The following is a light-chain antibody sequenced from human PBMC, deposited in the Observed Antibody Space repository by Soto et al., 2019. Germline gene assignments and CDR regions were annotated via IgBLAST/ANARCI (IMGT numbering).Light chain of an antibody. CDR2: AAS. V-gene: IGKV1-39*01. Sequence: DIQMTQSPSSLSASVGDRVTITCRASESISNNLNWYQHKPGKAPKVLIYAASSLQSGVPSRFSGSGSGTDFILTITRLQAEDCATYYCQQSYSSLGFTFGPGTKVDL. CDR1: ESISNN. J-gene: IGKJ3*01. CDR3: QQSYSSLGFT.